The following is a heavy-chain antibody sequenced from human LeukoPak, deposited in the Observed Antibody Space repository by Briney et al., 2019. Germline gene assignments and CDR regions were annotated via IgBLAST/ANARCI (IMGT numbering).Heavy chain of an antibody. V-gene: IGHV1-3*01. CDR3: ARTTAMVTIFDY. CDR1: GYTFTSYA. D-gene: IGHD5-18*01. Sequence: ASVKVSCKASGYTFTSYAMHWVRQAPGQRLEWMGWISGGNGDTKYSQKFQGRVTIARDTSASTAYMELSSLRSEDTAVYYCARTTAMVTIFDYWGQGTLVTVSS. CDR2: ISGGNGDT. J-gene: IGHJ4*02.